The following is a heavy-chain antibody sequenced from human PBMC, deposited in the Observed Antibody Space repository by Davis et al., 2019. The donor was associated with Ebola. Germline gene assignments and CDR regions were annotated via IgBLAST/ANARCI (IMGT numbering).Heavy chain of an antibody. V-gene: IGHV4-59*01. CDR3: ARSGLRGRVDY. CDR2: IYYSGST. D-gene: IGHD5-12*01. Sequence: SETLSLTCAVYGGSFSGYYWSWIRQPPGKGLEWIGYIYYSGSTNYNPSLKSRVTISVDTSKNQFSLKLSSVTAADTAVYYCARSGLRGRVDYWGQGTLVTVSS. CDR1: GGSFSGYY. J-gene: IGHJ4*02.